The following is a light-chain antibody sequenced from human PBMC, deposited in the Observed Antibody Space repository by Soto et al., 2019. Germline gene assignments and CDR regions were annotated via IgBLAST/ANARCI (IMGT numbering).Light chain of an antibody. J-gene: IGKJ4*01. CDR1: QSVSSY. V-gene: IGKV3-11*01. Sequence: EIVLTQSPATLSLSPGERATLSCRASQSVSSYLAWYQQKPGQPPRLLIYDASNRATGIPARFSGSGSGTDFTLTISSLKPEDFPVYYCQQHSNWLTFGGGTKVEIK. CDR2: DAS. CDR3: QQHSNWLT.